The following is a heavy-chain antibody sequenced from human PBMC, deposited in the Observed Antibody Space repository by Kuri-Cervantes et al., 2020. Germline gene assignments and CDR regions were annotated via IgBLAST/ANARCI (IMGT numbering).Heavy chain of an antibody. CDR3: AKALGKGRGAISTLFDY. CDR2: VTSSGGDT. CDR1: EFNFNDYY. Sequence: GGSLRLSCEASEFNFNDYYMSWIRQAPGKGLEWVSTVTSSGGDTYYADSVKGRFTISRDNSKNTLYLQMNSLRAEDTAVYYCAKALGKGRGAISTLFDYWGQGTLVTVSS. J-gene: IGHJ4*02. V-gene: IGHV3-23*01. D-gene: IGHD1-26*01.